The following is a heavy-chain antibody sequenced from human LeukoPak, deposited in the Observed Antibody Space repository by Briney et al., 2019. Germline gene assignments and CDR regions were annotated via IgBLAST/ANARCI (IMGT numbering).Heavy chain of an antibody. V-gene: IGHV3-21*01. CDR1: GFTFSSYS. Sequence: GGSLRLSCAASGFTFSSYSMNWVRQAPGKGLEWVSSISSSSSYIYYADSVEGRFTISRDNAKNSLYLQMNSLRAEDTAVYYCARDQAGGSCFDYWGQGTLVTVSS. CDR3: ARDQAGGSCFDY. J-gene: IGHJ4*02. CDR2: ISSSSSYI. D-gene: IGHD2-15*01.